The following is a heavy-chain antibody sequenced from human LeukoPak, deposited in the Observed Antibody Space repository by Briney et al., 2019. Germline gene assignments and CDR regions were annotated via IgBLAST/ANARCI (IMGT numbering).Heavy chain of an antibody. CDR2: ISGSGGST. Sequence: GGSLRLSCAASGFAFSSYAMSWVRQAPGKGLEWVSAISGSGGSTYYADSVKGRYTISRDNSKNTLYLQMNSLRAEDTAVYYCAKGAVPAALYYYYYYMDVWGKGTTVTVSS. D-gene: IGHD2-2*01. J-gene: IGHJ6*03. V-gene: IGHV3-23*01. CDR1: GFAFSSYA. CDR3: AKGAVPAALYYYYYYMDV.